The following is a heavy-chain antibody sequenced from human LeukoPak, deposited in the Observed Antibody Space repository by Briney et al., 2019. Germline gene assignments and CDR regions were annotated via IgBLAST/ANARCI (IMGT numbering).Heavy chain of an antibody. V-gene: IGHV3-23*01. CDR3: VKEGGSFLTWFDS. J-gene: IGHJ5*01. Sequence: GGSLRLSCAASGFTFYNYAMSWVRQAPGKGLEWVSALIDSGDTTYYADSVKGRFTISRDNSKNTLFLQMNSLTAEDTAIYYCVKEGGSFLTWFDSWGQGSLVTVSS. D-gene: IGHD2-15*01. CDR1: GFTFYNYA. CDR2: LIDSGDTT.